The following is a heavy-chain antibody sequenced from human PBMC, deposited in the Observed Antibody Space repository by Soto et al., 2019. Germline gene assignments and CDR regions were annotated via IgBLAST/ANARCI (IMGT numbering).Heavy chain of an antibody. CDR2: IKSKTDGGTT. Sequence: GGSLRLSCAASGFTFSNAWMNWVRQAPGKGLEWVGRIKSKTDGGTTDYAAPVKGRFTISRDDSKNTLYLQMNSLKTEDTAVYYCTTDLDFWSGSPTYYYYGMDVWGQGTTVTVSS. CDR3: TTDLDFWSGSPTYYYYGMDV. V-gene: IGHV3-15*07. J-gene: IGHJ6*02. D-gene: IGHD3-3*01. CDR1: GFTFSNAW.